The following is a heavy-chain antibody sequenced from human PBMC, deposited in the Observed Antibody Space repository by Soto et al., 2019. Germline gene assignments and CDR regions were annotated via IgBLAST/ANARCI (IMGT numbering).Heavy chain of an antibody. CDR2: ISRTSGSI. CDR3: ARGAAADGDYCIDV. Sequence: EVQLVESGGGLVQPGGSLRLSCVASEFSFSTYNMNWVRQAPGEGLQWVSFISRTSGSIDYADSVQGRFTISRDNTKNSLYLQINRMRTEATAVYDCARGAAADGDYCIDVWGQGTMVTVSS. J-gene: IGHJ6*02. V-gene: IGHV3-21*01. CDR1: EFSFSTYN. D-gene: IGHD6-13*01.